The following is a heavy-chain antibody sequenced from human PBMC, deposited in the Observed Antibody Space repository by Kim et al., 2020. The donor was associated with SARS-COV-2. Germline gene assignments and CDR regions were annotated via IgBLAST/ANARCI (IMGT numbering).Heavy chain of an antibody. D-gene: IGHD3-10*01. Sequence: GSLRLSCAASGFFVSGNYMSWVRQSARKGLEWVAVIYIGGNTFYADSVKGRFTISRDNSKNTLYLQMSSLRAEDTAVYYCARTGTLGFGAGAYSPPNSWGRGTLVTVSS. V-gene: IGHV3-66*01. CDR1: GFFVSGNY. J-gene: IGHJ4*02. CDR3: ARTGTLGFGAGAYSPPNS. CDR2: IYIGGNT.